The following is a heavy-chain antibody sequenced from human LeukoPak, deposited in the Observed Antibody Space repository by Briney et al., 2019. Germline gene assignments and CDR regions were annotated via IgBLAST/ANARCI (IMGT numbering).Heavy chain of an antibody. J-gene: IGHJ5*02. D-gene: IGHD6-19*01. V-gene: IGHV1-18*01. CDR2: ISAYNGNT. CDR3: ARVFVATAVAGTGWFDP. CDR1: GYTFTSYG. Sequence: ASVKVSCKASGYTFTSYGISWVRQAPGQGLEWMGWISAYNGNTNYAQKLQGRVTMTTDTSTSTAYMELRSLRSDDTAVYYCARVFVATAVAGTGWFDPWGQGTLVTVSS.